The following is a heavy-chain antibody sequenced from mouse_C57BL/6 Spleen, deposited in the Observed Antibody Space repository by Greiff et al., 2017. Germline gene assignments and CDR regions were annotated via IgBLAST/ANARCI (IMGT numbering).Heavy chain of an antibody. D-gene: IGHD1-1*01. CDR3: ARHGDYGSRGMFAY. Sequence: EVKVVESGGGLVQPGGSLKLSCAASGFTFSDYYMYWVRQTPEKRLEWVAYISNGGGSTYYPDTVKGRFTISRDNAKNTLYLQMSRLKSEDTAMYYCARHGDYGSRGMFAYWGQGTLVTVSA. J-gene: IGHJ3*01. CDR2: ISNGGGST. V-gene: IGHV5-12*01. CDR1: GFTFSDYY.